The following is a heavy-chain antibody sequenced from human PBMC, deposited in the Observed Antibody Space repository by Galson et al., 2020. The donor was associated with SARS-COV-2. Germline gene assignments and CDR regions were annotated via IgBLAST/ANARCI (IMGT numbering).Heavy chain of an antibody. V-gene: IGHV4-59*01. CDR3: ARVPLGYCAGTTCLYFDS. Sequence: SETLSLTCIVPGGSIRNYYWSWIRQPPGKGPEWIGFFSFSGTTSYNPSLKSRVSISADTPKNQFSLNLNSVTAADTAVYYCARVPLGYCAGTTCLYFDSWGQGALVTVSS. D-gene: IGHD2-8*02. CDR1: GGSIRNYY. CDR2: FSFSGTT. J-gene: IGHJ4*02.